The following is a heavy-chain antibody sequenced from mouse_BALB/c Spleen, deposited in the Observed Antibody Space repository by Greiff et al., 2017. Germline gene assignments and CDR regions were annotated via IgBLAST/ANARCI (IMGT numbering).Heavy chain of an antibody. J-gene: IGHJ3*01. Sequence: EVKVVESGGDLVKPGGSLKLSCAASGFTFSSYGMSWVRQTPDKRLEWVATISSGGSYTYYPDSVKGRFTISRDNAKNTLYLQMSSLKSEDTAMYYCARHGDDSWFAYWGQGTLVTVSA. CDR2: ISSGGSYT. CDR1: GFTFSSYG. D-gene: IGHD3-3*01. CDR3: ARHGDDSWFAY. V-gene: IGHV5-6*01.